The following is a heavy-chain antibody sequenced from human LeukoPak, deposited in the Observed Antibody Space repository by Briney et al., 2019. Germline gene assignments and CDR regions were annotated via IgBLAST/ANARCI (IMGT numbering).Heavy chain of an antibody. CDR2: IYYSGST. V-gene: IGHV4-31*03. CDR3: ARLRRVTTHPIDY. Sequence: PSQTLPLTCTVSGGSISSGGYYWSWIRQHPGKGLEWIGYIYYSGSTYYNPSLKSRVTISVDTSKNQFSLKLSSVTAADTAVYYCARLRRVTTHPIDYRGQGTLVTVSS. J-gene: IGHJ4*02. CDR1: GGSISSGGYY. D-gene: IGHD4-17*01.